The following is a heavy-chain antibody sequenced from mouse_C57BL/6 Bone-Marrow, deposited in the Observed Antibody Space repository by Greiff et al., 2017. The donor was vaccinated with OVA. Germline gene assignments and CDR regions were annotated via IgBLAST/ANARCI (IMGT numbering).Heavy chain of an antibody. J-gene: IGHJ3*01. CDR2: FTMYSDAT. Sequence: RVESGAELVRPGSSVKLSCKASYFAFMASAMHWVKQRPGHGLEWIGSFTMYSDATEYSENFKGKATLTANTSSSTAYMELSSLTSEDSAVFYCASGNYFAYWGQGTLVTVSA. V-gene: IGHV1-49*01. CDR3: ASGNYFAY. D-gene: IGHD2-1*01. CDR1: YFAFMASA.